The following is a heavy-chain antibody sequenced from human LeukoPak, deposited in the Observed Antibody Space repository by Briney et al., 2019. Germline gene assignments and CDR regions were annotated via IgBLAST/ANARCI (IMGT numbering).Heavy chain of an antibody. J-gene: IGHJ1*01. V-gene: IGHV3-43D*03. D-gene: IGHD6-19*01. CDR3: AKDIAAVAGTTSNFQH. CDR2: FRWDGGST. Sequence: GGSLRLSCAAPGFTFDDYAMHSVRQAPGKGLEWVSLFRWDGGSTYYAASENGGFTISRDNSKHSRYLQINICRDEDTALYYGAKDIAAVAGTTSNFQHWGQGTLVTVSS. CDR1: GFTFDDYA.